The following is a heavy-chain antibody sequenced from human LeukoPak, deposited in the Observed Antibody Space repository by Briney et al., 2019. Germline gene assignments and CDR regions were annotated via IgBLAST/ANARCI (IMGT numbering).Heavy chain of an antibody. D-gene: IGHD2-2*01. V-gene: IGHV5-51*01. CDR3: ARSVPAAIYAFDI. J-gene: IGHJ3*02. CDR1: GYSFTSHW. CDR2: IYPGDPDT. Sequence: GESLKISCKGSGYSFTSHWIGWVRQMPGKGLEWMGIIYPGDPDTRYSPSFQGQVTISADKSISTAYLQWSSLKASDTAMYYCARSVPAAIYAFDIWGQGTMVTVSS.